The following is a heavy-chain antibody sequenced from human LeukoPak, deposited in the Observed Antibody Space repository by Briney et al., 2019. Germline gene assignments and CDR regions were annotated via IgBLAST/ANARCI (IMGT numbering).Heavy chain of an antibody. CDR2: ISAYNGNT. D-gene: IGHD3-10*01. CDR1: GYTFTSYG. Sequence: GASVKVSCKASGYTFTSYGISWVRQAPGQGLEWMGWISAYNGNTNYAQKLQGRVTMTTDTSTSTAYMELRSLRSDDTAVYYCARDSITMVRGTFSPRVWFDPWGQGTLVTVSS. J-gene: IGHJ5*02. V-gene: IGHV1-18*01. CDR3: ARDSITMVRGTFSPRVWFDP.